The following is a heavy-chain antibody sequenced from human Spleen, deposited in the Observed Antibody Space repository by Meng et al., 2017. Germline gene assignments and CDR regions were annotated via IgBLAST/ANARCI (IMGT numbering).Heavy chain of an antibody. D-gene: IGHD6-13*01. V-gene: IGHV1-2*06. CDR3: ARDENISAAGKLFGDY. CDR2: INPFTDDT. Sequence: ASVNVSCKPSGYTFNTYWIHWLRQAPGQGLEWMGRINPFTDDTHYAQRFQDRVTMTSDTSVSTAYMELSRLRSDDTAVYYCARDENISAAGKLFGDYWGQGTLVTVSS. J-gene: IGHJ4*02. CDR1: GYTFNTYW.